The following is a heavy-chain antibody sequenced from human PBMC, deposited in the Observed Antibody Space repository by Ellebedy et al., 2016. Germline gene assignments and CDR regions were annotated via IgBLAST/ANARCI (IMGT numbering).Heavy chain of an antibody. Sequence: ASVKVSCKASGGTFSSYAISWVRQAPGQGLEWMGGIIPIFGTANYAQKFQGRVTITADESTSTAYMELSSLRSEDTAVYYCARADYYDSSGYIMEGGYFDYWGQGTLATVSS. J-gene: IGHJ4*02. D-gene: IGHD3-22*01. CDR1: GGTFSSYA. CDR2: IIPIFGTA. CDR3: ARADYYDSSGYIMEGGYFDY. V-gene: IGHV1-69*13.